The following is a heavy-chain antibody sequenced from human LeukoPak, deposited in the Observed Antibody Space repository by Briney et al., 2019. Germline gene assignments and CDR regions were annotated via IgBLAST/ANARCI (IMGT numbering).Heavy chain of an antibody. CDR1: GGTFSSYA. Sequence: SVKVSCKASGGTFSSYAISWVRQAPGQGLEWMGGIIPIFGTANYAQKFQGRVTITADKSTSTAYMELSSLRSEDTAVYYCARSPHILTGENFDYWGQGTLLTVSS. CDR2: IIPIFGTA. J-gene: IGHJ4*02. V-gene: IGHV1-69*06. CDR3: ARSPHILTGENFDY. D-gene: IGHD3-9*01.